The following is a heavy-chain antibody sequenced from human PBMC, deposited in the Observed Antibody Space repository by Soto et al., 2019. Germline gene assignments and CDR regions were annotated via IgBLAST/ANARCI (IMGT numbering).Heavy chain of an antibody. CDR1: GGTFSNYT. V-gene: IGHV1-69*12. Sequence: QVQLVQSGAEVKKPGSSVTVSCKASGGTFSNYTISWVRQAPGQGLEWMGGIIPIFGTANYAQKFQGRVTITADESTITASMDLSSLRPEDTAVYYCARGNHRWLQLWYFDLWGRGTLVTVSS. CDR3: ARGNHRWLQLWYFDL. CDR2: IIPIFGTA. D-gene: IGHD5-12*01. J-gene: IGHJ2*01.